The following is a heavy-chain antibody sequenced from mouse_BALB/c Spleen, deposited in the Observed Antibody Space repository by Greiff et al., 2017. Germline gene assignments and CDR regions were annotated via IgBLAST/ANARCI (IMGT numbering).Heavy chain of an antibody. D-gene: IGHD2-3*01. CDR1: GYSFTSYW. Sequence: EVQLQQSGTVLARPGASVKMSCKASGYSFTSYWMHWVKQRPGQGLEWIGAIYPGNSDTSYNQKFKGKAKLTAVTSASTAYMELSSLTNEDSAVYYCASLIYDAMDYWGQGTSVTVSS. V-gene: IGHV1-5*01. CDR3: ASLIYDAMDY. J-gene: IGHJ4*01. CDR2: IYPGNSDT.